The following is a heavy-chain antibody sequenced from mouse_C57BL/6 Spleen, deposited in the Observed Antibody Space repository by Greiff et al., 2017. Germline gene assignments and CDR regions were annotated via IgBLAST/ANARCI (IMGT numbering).Heavy chain of an antibody. Sequence: DVKLVESGGDLVKPGGSLKLSCAASGFTFSSYGMSWVRQTPDKRLEWVATISSGGSYTYYPDSVKGRFTISRDNAKNTLYLQMSSLKSEDTAMYYCARHNYGSSSAYWGQGTLVTVSA. J-gene: IGHJ3*01. CDR2: ISSGGSYT. CDR3: ARHNYGSSSAY. CDR1: GFTFSSYG. D-gene: IGHD1-1*01. V-gene: IGHV5-6*02.